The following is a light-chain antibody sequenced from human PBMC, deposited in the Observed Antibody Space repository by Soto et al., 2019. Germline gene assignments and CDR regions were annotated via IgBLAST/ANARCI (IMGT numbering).Light chain of an antibody. J-gene: IGKJ3*01. CDR1: QSVSSSY. Sequence: EIVLTQSPGTLSLSPGERATLSSRASQSVSSSYLAWYQQKPGQAPRLLIYGASSRATGIPDRFSGSGSGTDFTLTISRLEPEDFAVYYCQQYGSSLFGPGTKVDIK. CDR2: GAS. V-gene: IGKV3-20*01. CDR3: QQYGSSL.